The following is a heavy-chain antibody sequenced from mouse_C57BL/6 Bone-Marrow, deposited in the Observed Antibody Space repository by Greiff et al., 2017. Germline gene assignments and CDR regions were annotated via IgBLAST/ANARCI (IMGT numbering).Heavy chain of an antibody. Sequence: VHLVESGPELVKPGASVKLSCKASGYTFTSYDINWVKQRPGQGLEWIGWFYPRDGSTKYNEKFKGKATLTVDTSSSTAYMELHSLTSEDSAVYFCARDNWDCWYFDVWGTGTTVTVSS. J-gene: IGHJ1*03. CDR2: FYPRDGST. CDR3: ARDNWDCWYFDV. D-gene: IGHD4-1*01. V-gene: IGHV1-85*01. CDR1: GYTFTSYD.